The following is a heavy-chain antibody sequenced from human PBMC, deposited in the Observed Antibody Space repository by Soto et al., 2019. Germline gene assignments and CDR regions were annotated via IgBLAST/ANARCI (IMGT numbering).Heavy chain of an antibody. D-gene: IGHD3-10*01. CDR2: IYHSGST. CDR3: ARALDRGVLRYFDY. J-gene: IGHJ4*02. CDR1: GGSISSGGYS. Sequence: PSETLSLTCAVSGGSISSGGYSWSWIRQPPGKGLEWIGYIYHSGSTYYNPSLKSRVTISVDRSKNQFSLKLSSVTAADTAVYYCARALDRGVLRYFDYWGQGTLVTVSS. V-gene: IGHV4-30-2*01.